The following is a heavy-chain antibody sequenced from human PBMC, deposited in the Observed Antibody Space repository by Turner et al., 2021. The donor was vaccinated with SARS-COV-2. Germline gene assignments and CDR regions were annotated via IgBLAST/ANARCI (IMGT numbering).Heavy chain of an antibody. CDR3: AREVSGSSNTGVYFDY. D-gene: IGHD3-10*01. CDR1: GFTVSSNY. Sequence: EVQLVESGGGLVQPGGSLRLPCAASGFTVSSNYMSWVRQAPGKGLEWVSVIYSGGSTCYADSVKGRFTIARDNSKNTLYLQMNSLRAEDTAVYYCAREVSGSSNTGVYFDYWGQGTLVTVSS. J-gene: IGHJ4*02. V-gene: IGHV3-66*01. CDR2: IYSGGST.